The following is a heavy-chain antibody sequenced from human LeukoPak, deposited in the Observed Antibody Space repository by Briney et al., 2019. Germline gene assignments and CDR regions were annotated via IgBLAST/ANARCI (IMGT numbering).Heavy chain of an antibody. V-gene: IGHV4-59*01. CDR1: GDSISNYY. CDR2: IYYSGST. D-gene: IGHD1-26*01. CDR3: ARDVRWELLTLALASFDY. J-gene: IGHJ4*02. Sequence: SETLSLTCTVSGDSISNYYWSWIRQPPGKGLEWLGYIYYSGSTNYNPSLKSRVTISVDTSKNQFSLKLSSVTAADTAVYYCARDVRWELLTLALASFDYWGQGTLVTVSS.